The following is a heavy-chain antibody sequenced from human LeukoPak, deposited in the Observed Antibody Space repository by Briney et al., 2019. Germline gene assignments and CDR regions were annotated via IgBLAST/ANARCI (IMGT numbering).Heavy chain of an antibody. Sequence: GGPLRLSCAASGLFFSSYTMNWGRQAPGEGVGWVSYISSSSSTIYYADSEEGLSTISRDYAKNSLYLQRNILSDENTGVYCCARSFGYWGKGTLVTVST. V-gene: IGHV3-48*02. CDR2: ISSSSSTI. J-gene: IGHJ4*02. CDR1: GLFFSSYT. CDR3: ARSFGY.